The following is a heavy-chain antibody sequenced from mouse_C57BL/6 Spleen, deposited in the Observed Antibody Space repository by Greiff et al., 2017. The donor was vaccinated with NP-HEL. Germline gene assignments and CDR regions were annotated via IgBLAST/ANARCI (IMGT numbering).Heavy chain of an antibody. CDR3: ATDYDVYYAMDY. V-gene: IGHV7-3*01. CDR1: GFTFTDYY. Sequence: DVKLVESGGGLVQPGGSLSLSCAASGFTFTDYYMSWVRQPPGKALEWLGFIRNKANGYTTEYSASVKGRFTISRDNSQSILYLQMNALRAEDSATYYCATDYDVYYAMDYWGQGTSVTVSS. CDR2: IRNKANGYTT. D-gene: IGHD2-4*01. J-gene: IGHJ4*01.